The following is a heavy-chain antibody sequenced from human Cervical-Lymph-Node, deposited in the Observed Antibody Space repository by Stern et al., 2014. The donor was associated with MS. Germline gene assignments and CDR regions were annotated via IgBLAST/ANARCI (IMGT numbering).Heavy chain of an antibody. Sequence: EMQLVESGGGQVKPGGSLRLSCAASGFTFSSYSMNWVRQAPGKGLEWVSSISSSSSYIYYADSAKGRFTISRDDAKNSLYLQMNSLRAEDTAVYYCARGTTVTTNYYYGMDVWGQGTTGTVSS. V-gene: IGHV3-21*01. J-gene: IGHJ6*02. CDR3: ARGTTVTTNYYYGMDV. CDR2: ISSSSSYI. CDR1: GFTFSSYS. D-gene: IGHD4-17*01.